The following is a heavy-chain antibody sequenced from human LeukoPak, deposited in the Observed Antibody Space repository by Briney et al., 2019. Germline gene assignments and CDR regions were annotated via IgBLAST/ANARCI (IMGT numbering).Heavy chain of an antibody. CDR2: ISGSGGST. V-gene: IGHV3-23*01. J-gene: IGHJ4*02. CDR3: AKTVAVAAYLDY. CDR1: GFTFSSYA. D-gene: IGHD6-19*01. Sequence: GGSLRLSCAASGFTFSSYAMSWVRQVPGKGLEWVSAISGSGGSTYYADSVKGRFTISRDNSKNTLYLQMNSRRAEDTAVYYCAKTVAVAAYLDYWGQGALVTVSS.